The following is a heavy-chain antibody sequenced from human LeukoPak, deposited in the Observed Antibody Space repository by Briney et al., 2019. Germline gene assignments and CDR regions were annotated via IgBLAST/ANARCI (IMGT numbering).Heavy chain of an antibody. CDR3: ARGAWSYGDYSLWLGY. J-gene: IGHJ4*02. Sequence: GASVKVSCKASGYTFSGYGFSWVRQAPGQGLEWMGWISAYNGNTKYAQKYQGRVTMTTDTSTSTAYMELRSLRSDDTAVYYCARGAWSYGDYSLWLGYWGQGTLVTVSS. V-gene: IGHV1-18*01. D-gene: IGHD4-17*01. CDR2: ISAYNGNT. CDR1: GYTFSGYG.